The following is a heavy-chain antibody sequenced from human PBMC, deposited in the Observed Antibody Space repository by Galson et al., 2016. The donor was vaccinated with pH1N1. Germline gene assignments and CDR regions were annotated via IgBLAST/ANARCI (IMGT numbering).Heavy chain of an antibody. J-gene: IGHJ3*02. D-gene: IGHD3-3*01. V-gene: IGHV4-61*09. CDR1: GGSISSANYY. Sequence: LSLTCTVSGGSISSANYYWSWIRQPAGKGLEWIGHIYTSGITNYNPSLKSRVSISIDTSKNQFSLKLRSVTAAETAVYYCARDLSGDDFWSGYGFEIWGPGTMVTVSS. CDR3: ARDLSGDDFWSGYGFEI. CDR2: IYTSGIT.